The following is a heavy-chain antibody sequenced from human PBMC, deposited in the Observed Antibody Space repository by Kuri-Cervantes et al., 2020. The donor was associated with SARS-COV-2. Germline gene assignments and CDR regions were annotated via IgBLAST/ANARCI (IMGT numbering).Heavy chain of an antibody. CDR1: GFTFSSYA. D-gene: IGHD1-1*01. CDR3: VRDGDHWNFDY. V-gene: IGHV3-23*01. CDR2: ISGSGGGT. Sequence: GESLKISCAASGFTFSSYAMSWVRQAPGKGLEWVSAISGSGGGTYYADSVKGRFTISRDNSKNTLYLQMNSLRAEDTAVYYCVRDGDHWNFDYWGQGTLVTVSS. J-gene: IGHJ4*02.